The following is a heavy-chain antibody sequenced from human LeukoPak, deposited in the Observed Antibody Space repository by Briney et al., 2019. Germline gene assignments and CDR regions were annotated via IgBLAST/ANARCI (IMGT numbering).Heavy chain of an antibody. CDR3: ARESAQLLVADDY. CDR1: GYTFTNYG. J-gene: IGHJ4*02. Sequence: ASVKVSCKASGYTFTNYGITWVRQAPGQGLEWMGWISAYNGNTNYAQKLQGRVTVTTDTSTSTAYMELRSLRSDDTAVYYCARESAQLLVADDYWGQGTLVTVSS. CDR2: ISAYNGNT. D-gene: IGHD6-19*01. V-gene: IGHV1-18*01.